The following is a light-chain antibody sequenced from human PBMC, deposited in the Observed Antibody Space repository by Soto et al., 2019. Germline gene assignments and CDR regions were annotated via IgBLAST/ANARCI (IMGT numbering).Light chain of an antibody. CDR1: QSVRSS. CDR3: QQRSNWLLT. CDR2: DAS. V-gene: IGKV3-11*01. Sequence: EIVLTQSPATLSLSPGERATLSCRASQSVRSSLAWYQQKPGQAPRLLIYDASNRATGSPARFSGSGSGTDFTLTISSLEPEDFAVYYCQQRSNWLLTFGGGTKVEIK. J-gene: IGKJ4*01.